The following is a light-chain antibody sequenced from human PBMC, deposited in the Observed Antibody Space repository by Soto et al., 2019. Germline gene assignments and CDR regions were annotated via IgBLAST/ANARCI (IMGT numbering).Light chain of an antibody. J-gene: IGKJ5*01. Sequence: EIVMTPSPATPSVTPGERATLSCRASQSVSSNLAWYQQKPGQAPRLLIYGASTRATGIPARFSGSGSGTEFTLTISSLQSEDFAVYYCQQYNNWPSITFGQGTQLEIK. CDR1: QSVSSN. CDR2: GAS. CDR3: QQYNNWPSIT. V-gene: IGKV3-15*01.